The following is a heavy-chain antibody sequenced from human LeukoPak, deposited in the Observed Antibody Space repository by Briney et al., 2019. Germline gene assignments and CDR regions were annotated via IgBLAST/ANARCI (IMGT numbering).Heavy chain of an antibody. V-gene: IGHV4-59*01. CDR3: ARDFRRYSSSPNWFDP. J-gene: IGHJ5*02. Sequence: SETLSLTCTVCGGSISSYYWSWIRQPPGKGLEWIGYIYYSGSTNYNPSLKSRVTISVDTSKNQFSLKLSSVTAADTAVYYCARDFRRYSSSPNWFDPWGQGTLVTVSS. CDR1: GGSISSYY. CDR2: IYYSGST. D-gene: IGHD6-6*01.